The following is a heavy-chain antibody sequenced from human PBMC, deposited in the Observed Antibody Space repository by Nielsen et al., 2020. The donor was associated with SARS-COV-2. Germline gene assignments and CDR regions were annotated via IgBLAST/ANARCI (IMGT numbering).Heavy chain of an antibody. Sequence: GESLKISCAASGFTFSSYWMSWVRQAPGKGLEWVANIKQDGSEKYYVDSVKGRFTISRDNAKSSLYLQMNSLRAEDTAVYYCASLGGSSWYFDYWGQGTLVTVSS. CDR1: GFTFSSYW. J-gene: IGHJ4*02. V-gene: IGHV3-7*03. CDR2: IKQDGSEK. CDR3: ASLGGSSWYFDY. D-gene: IGHD6-13*01.